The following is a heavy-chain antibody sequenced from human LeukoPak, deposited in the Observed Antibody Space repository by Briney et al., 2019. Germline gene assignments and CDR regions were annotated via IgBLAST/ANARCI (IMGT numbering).Heavy chain of an antibody. CDR2: ISYDGSNK. D-gene: IGHD5-18*01. J-gene: IGHJ6*03. CDR3: SRAGGGYSYGYYMDV. Sequence: GGSLRLSCAASGFTFSSYGMHWVRQAPGKGLEWVAVISYDGSNKYYADSVKGRFTISRDNSKNTLYLQMNSLRAEDTAVYYCSRAGGGYSYGYYMDVWGKGTTVSIS. V-gene: IGHV3-30*03. CDR1: GFTFSSYG.